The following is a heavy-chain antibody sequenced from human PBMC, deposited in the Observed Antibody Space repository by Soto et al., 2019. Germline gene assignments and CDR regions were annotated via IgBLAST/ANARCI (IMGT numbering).Heavy chain of an antibody. J-gene: IGHJ3*02. CDR1: GDSVSSNSAA. D-gene: IGHD6-19*01. CDR2: TYYRSKWYN. V-gene: IGHV6-1*01. CDR3: ARGATGYSSGWSPHDAFDI. Sequence: SQTLSLTCVISGDSVSSNSAAWNWIRQSPSRGLEWLGRTYYRSKWYNDYAVSVKSRITINPDTSKNQFSLQLNSVTPEDTAVYFCARGATGYSSGWSPHDAFDIWGQGTMVSVSS.